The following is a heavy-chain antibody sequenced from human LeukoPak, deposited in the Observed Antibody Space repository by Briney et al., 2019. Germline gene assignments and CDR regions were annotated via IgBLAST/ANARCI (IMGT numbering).Heavy chain of an antibody. V-gene: IGHV1-3*01. J-gene: IGHJ4*02. CDR3: ARSSSILTGYYPPDLVDY. Sequence: GASVNVSCTASGCTFTSYAMHWVRQAPGQRLEWIGSINAGNGNTKYSQKFQGRVTITRDTSASTAYMELSSLRSEDTAVYYCARSSSILTGYYPPDLVDYWGQGTLVTVSS. CDR2: INAGNGNT. D-gene: IGHD3-9*01. CDR1: GCTFTSYA.